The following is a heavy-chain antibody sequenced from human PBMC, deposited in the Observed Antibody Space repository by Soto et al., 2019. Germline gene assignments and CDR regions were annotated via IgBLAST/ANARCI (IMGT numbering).Heavy chain of an antibody. V-gene: IGHV3-48*01. D-gene: IGHD4-17*01. CDR1: GFTFSSYS. Sequence: GGSLRLSCAASGFTFSSYSMNWVRQAPGKGPEWVSYISSSSSTIYYADSVKGRFTISRDNAKNSLYLQMNSLRAEDTAVYYCARDRYGDYTVCDWGQGTLVTVSS. CDR2: ISSSSSTI. CDR3: ARDRYGDYTVCD. J-gene: IGHJ4*02.